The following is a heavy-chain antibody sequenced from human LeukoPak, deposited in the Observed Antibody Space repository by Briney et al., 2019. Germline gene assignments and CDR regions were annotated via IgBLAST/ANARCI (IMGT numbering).Heavy chain of an antibody. CDR2: IYTTGTT. J-gene: IGHJ6*03. D-gene: IGHD3-22*01. CDR3: ASLRRRSSGYKKDYYYMDV. CDR1: GGSINSYY. Sequence: SETLSLTCTVSGGSINSYYWSWVRQPAGKGLEWIGRIYTTGTTNYNPSLSSRLTMSVDTSKNQFSLKLSSVTAADTAVYYCASLRRRSSGYKKDYYYMDVWGKGTTVTVSS. V-gene: IGHV4-4*07.